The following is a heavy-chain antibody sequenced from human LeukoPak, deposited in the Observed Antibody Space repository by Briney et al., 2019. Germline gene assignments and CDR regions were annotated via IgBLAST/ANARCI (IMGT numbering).Heavy chain of an antibody. J-gene: IGHJ5*02. Sequence: GGSLRLSCAASGFTFDDYTVHWVRQAPGKGLEWVSLITWDGGSTYYADSVKGRFTISRDNSVNSLYLQMNSLRSEDSAFYYCAEAVPPLRISIAGFDPWGQGTLVTVSS. CDR1: GFTFDDYT. D-gene: IGHD2/OR15-2a*01. V-gene: IGHV3-43*01. CDR3: AEAVPPLRISIAGFDP. CDR2: ITWDGGST.